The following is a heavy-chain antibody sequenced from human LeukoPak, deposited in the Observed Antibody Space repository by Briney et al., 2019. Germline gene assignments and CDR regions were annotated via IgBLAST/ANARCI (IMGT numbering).Heavy chain of an antibody. CDR2: IYTSGST. V-gene: IGHV4-4*07. Sequence: SETLSLTCIVSGGSISSYYWSWIRQPAGKGLEWIGRIYTSGSTNYNPSLKSRVTMSVDTSKNQFSLKLSSVTAADTAVYYCATVVPAAPNYYYYMDVWGKGTTVTVSS. CDR3: ATVVPAAPNYYYYMDV. J-gene: IGHJ6*03. D-gene: IGHD2-2*01. CDR1: GGSISSYY.